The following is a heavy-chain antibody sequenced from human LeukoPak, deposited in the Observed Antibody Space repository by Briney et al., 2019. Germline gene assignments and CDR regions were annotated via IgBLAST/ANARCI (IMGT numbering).Heavy chain of an antibody. V-gene: IGHV3-74*01. CDR3: ARDAVVTLFDY. Sequence: PGGSLRLSCAASGFSFSTHWMHWVRQAPGKGLVYVAQINSDGSATAYADSVKGRFTISRDNAKNALYLEMSSLRAEDTAVYYCARDAVVTLFDYWGQGTLVTVSS. D-gene: IGHD2-2*01. J-gene: IGHJ4*02. CDR1: GFSFSTHW. CDR2: INSDGSAT.